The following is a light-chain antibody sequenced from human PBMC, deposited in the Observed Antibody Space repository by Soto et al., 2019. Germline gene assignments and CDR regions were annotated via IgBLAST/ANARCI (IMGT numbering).Light chain of an antibody. CDR3: SSFAGSNNFPYV. J-gene: IGLJ1*01. CDR1: SGDVGAYDY. CDR2: EIN. V-gene: IGLV2-8*01. Sequence: QSVLTQPPSASGSPGQSVTISCTGTSGDVGAYDYVSWYQQHPGKAPKLMIYEINKRPSGVPDRFSGSRSGNTASLTVSGLQAEDEADYYCSSFAGSNNFPYVFXPGTKLTVL.